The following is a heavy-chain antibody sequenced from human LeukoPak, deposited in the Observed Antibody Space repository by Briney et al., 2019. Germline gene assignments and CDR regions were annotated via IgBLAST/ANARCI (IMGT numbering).Heavy chain of an antibody. CDR2: IKSKTDGGTT. D-gene: IGHD3-16*01. CDR1: GFTFGIYW. Sequence: GGSLRLSCAASGFTFGIYWMTWVRQAPGKGLEWVGRIKSKTDGGTTDYAAPVKGRFTISRDDSKNTLYLQMNSLKTEDTAVYYCTTDHGLKAYYFDYWGQGTLVTVSS. V-gene: IGHV3-15*01. J-gene: IGHJ4*02. CDR3: TTDHGLKAYYFDY.